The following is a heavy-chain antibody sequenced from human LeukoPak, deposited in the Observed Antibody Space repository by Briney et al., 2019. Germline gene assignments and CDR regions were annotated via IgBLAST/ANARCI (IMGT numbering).Heavy chain of an antibody. CDR2: MNPNSGNT. Sequence: GASVKVSCKASGYTFTSYDINWVRQATGQGLEWMGWMNPNSGNTGYAQKFQGRVTMTRNTSISTAYMELSSLRSEDTAVYYCARGVRLLWFGETPNYYYGMDVWGQGTTVTVSS. CDR3: ARGVRLLWFGETPNYYYGMDV. J-gene: IGHJ6*02. V-gene: IGHV1-8*01. CDR1: GYTFTSYD. D-gene: IGHD3-10*01.